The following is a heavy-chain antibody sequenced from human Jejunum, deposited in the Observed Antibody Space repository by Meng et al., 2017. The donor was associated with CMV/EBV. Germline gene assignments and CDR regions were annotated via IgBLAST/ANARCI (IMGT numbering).Heavy chain of an antibody. Sequence: VSGGSLGSDSYYWGWIRQPPGKGLEWIGNIYYDGDTYYNPSFRSRVTTSVDMSKNQFSLMLSSVTAADTAVYYCARTRLMRSYCDYWGQGTLVTVSS. D-gene: IGHD1-26*01. CDR1: GGSLGSDSYY. V-gene: IGHV4-39*07. CDR3: ARTRLMRSYCDY. CDR2: IYYDGDT. J-gene: IGHJ4*02.